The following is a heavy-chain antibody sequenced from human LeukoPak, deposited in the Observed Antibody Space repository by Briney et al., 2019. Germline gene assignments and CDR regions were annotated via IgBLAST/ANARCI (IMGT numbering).Heavy chain of an antibody. J-gene: IGHJ3*02. CDR3: AGGGSLELGSGACRDAFDI. D-gene: IGHD3-3*01. CDR1: GYTLTSYG. Sequence: ASVKVSFKASGYTLTSYGISRVRQAPGQGLEWMGWISGYNGNTNSAQKLQGRVSMTTDTSTSTAYMELRSLRSDAAVVYYGAGGGSLELGSGACRDAFDIWGQGTMVTVSS. CDR2: ISGYNGNT. V-gene: IGHV1-18*01.